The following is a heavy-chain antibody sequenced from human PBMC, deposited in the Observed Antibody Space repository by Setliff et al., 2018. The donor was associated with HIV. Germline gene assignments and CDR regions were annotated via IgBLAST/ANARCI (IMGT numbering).Heavy chain of an antibody. Sequence: PSETLSLTCTVSGGSINSRSYYWAWIRQPPGKGLEWVASIYFSGTPYYNPSLKNRVTISVDTSKSQFSLKLSSVTAADTAVYYCARLLRRPTSDYWGQGTLVTVSS. D-gene: IGHD1-26*01. V-gene: IGHV4-39*01. CDR2: IYFSGTP. J-gene: IGHJ4*02. CDR3: ARLLRRPTSDY. CDR1: GGSINSRSYY.